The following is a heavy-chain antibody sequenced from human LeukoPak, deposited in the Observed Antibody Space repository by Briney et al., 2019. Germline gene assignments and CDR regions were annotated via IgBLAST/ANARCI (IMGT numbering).Heavy chain of an antibody. CDR2: XXXSXSX. CDR3: ARRDYDSSGYYYAFDY. V-gene: IGHV4-59*08. J-gene: IGHJ4*02. Sequence: PSETLSLTCXVSGGSXSXXXXXXXXXPXXXXLXXXXXXXXSXSXNYNPSLXXXVXXSVXTXKNQFSLKLSSVTAADTAVYYCARRDYDSSGYYYAFDYWGQGTLVTVSS. CDR1: GGSXSXXX. D-gene: IGHD3-22*01.